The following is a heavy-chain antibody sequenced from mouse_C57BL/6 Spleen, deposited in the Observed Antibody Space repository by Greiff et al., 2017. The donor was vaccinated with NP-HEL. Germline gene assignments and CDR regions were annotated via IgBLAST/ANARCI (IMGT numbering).Heavy chain of an antibody. V-gene: IGHV1-66*01. J-gene: IGHJ3*01. CDR2: IYPGSGNT. CDR3: ARLGFDGYYGFAY. Sequence: VQLQQSGPELVKPGASVKISCKASGYSFTSYYIHWVKQRPGQGLEWIGWIYPGSGNTKYNEKFKGKATLTADTSSSTAYMQLSSLTSEDSAVYYCARLGFDGYYGFAYWGQGTLVTVSA. D-gene: IGHD2-3*01. CDR1: GYSFTSYY.